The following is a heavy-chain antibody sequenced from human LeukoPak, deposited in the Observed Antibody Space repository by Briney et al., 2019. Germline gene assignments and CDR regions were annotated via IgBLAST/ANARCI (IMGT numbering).Heavy chain of an antibody. D-gene: IGHD4-17*01. Sequence: GGSLRLSCAASGFTFSSYSMNWVRQAPGKGLEWVSSISSSSSYIYYADSVKGRFTISRDNAKNSLYLQMNSLRAEDTAVYYCATATTVTTDYYYGMDVWGQGTTVTASS. J-gene: IGHJ6*02. CDR2: ISSSSSYI. CDR1: GFTFSSYS. CDR3: ATATTVTTDYYYGMDV. V-gene: IGHV3-21*01.